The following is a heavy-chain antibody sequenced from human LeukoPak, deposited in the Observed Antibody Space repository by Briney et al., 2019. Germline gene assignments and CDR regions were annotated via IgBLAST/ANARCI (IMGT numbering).Heavy chain of an antibody. Sequence: GGSLRLSCAASGFTFSSYWMSWVRQAPGKGLEWVANIKQDGSEKYYVDSVKGRFTISRDNAKNSLYLQMNSLRAEDTAVYYCARRTLRGYNYGYGDYFDYWGQGTLVTVSS. D-gene: IGHD5-18*01. J-gene: IGHJ4*02. CDR2: IKQDGSEK. V-gene: IGHV3-7*01. CDR1: GFTFSSYW. CDR3: ARRTLRGYNYGYGDYFDY.